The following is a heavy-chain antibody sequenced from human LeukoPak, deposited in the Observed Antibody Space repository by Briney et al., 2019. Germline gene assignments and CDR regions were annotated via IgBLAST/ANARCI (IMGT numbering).Heavy chain of an antibody. CDR1: GGSFSGYY. D-gene: IGHD3-10*01. V-gene: IGHV4-34*01. J-gene: IGHJ6*02. CDR3: ARVRTRGSGSYTYYYYGMDV. Sequence: PSETLSLTCAVYGGSFSGYYWSWIRQPPEKGLEWIGEINHSGSTNYNPSLKSRVTISVDTSKNQFSLKLSSVTAADTAVYYCARVRTRGSGSYTYYYYGMDVWGQGTTVTVSS. CDR2: INHSGST.